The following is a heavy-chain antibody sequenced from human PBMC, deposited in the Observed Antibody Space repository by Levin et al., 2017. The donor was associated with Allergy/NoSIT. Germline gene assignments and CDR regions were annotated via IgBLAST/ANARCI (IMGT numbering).Heavy chain of an antibody. Sequence: GGSLRLSCAASGFTFSSYDMHWVRQATGKGLEWVSAIGTAGDTYYPGSVKGRFTISRENAKNSLYLQMNSLRAGDTAVYYCARSTCSGSYDAFDIWGQGTMVTVSS. D-gene: IGHD3-10*02. V-gene: IGHV3-13*04. CDR3: ARSTCSGSYDAFDI. J-gene: IGHJ3*02. CDR2: IGTAGDT. CDR1: GFTFSSYD.